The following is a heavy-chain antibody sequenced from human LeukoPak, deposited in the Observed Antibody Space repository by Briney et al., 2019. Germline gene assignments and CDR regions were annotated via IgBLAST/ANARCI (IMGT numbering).Heavy chain of an antibody. Sequence: GGSLRVSCAGSGFTFRDYGMHWLRQTPGKGLGWVAVIPYDGSRALYADSVKGRFTISRDNSKNTMSVHMDDLRAEDTAVYYCTRYNNDHFDYWGQGTLVTVSS. CDR2: IPYDGSRA. CDR3: TRYNNDHFDY. J-gene: IGHJ4*02. V-gene: IGHV3-33*01. CDR1: GFTFRDYG. D-gene: IGHD1-14*01.